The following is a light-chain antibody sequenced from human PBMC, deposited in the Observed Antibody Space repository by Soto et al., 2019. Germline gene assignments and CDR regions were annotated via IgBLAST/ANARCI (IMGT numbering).Light chain of an antibody. J-gene: IGLJ2*01. Sequence: QSALTQPASVSGSPGQSITISCTGTSSDVGSYTLVSWYQQNPGKAPKLIIYEGTKRPSGVSNRFSGSKSGNTASLTISGLQAEDEADYYCSSYTSSSTLAIAGGTKLTVL. CDR2: EGT. CDR1: SSDVGSYTL. V-gene: IGLV2-14*02. CDR3: SSYTSSSTLA.